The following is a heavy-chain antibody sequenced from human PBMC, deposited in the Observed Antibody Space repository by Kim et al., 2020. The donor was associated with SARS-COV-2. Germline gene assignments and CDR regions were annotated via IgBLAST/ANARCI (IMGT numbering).Heavy chain of an antibody. V-gene: IGHV3-9*01. CDR1: GFTFDDYA. CDR2: ISWNSGSI. D-gene: IGHD6-13*01. J-gene: IGHJ6*02. Sequence: GGSLRLSCAASGFTFDDYAMHWVRQAPGKGLEWVSGISWNSGSIGYADSVKGRFTISRDNAKNSLYLQMNSLRAEDTALYYCAKDRRRPGIAAAEGYYYGMDVWGQGTTVTVSS. CDR3: AKDRRRPGIAAAEGYYYGMDV.